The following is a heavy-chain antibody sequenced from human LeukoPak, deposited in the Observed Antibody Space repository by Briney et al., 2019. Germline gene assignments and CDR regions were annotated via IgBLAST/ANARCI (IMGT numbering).Heavy chain of an antibody. J-gene: IGHJ5*02. D-gene: IGHD2-2*01. CDR1: GFTLSAYW. CDR2: IRQDSSES. V-gene: IGHV3-7*01. Sequence: GESLRLACAASGFTLSAYWMTWVRQPPGKGLEWVANIRQDSSESYYVDSVKGRFTISRDNAKNTVYLQMSSLRAEDTAVYYCAREGVFCVRNCISNSGARFDPWGQGTLVTVSS. CDR3: AREGVFCVRNCISNSGARFDP.